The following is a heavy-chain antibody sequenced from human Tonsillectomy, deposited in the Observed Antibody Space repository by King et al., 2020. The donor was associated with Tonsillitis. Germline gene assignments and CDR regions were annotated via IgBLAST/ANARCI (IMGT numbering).Heavy chain of an antibody. V-gene: IGHV5-51*01. Sequence: VQLVQSGAEVKKPGESLKISCSGSGYSFNNFWIAWVRQMPGKGLEWMGIIDPDDSVTASSPSFQGQVTSSADKSLTTAYLQWSSLKASDTAMYYCARSLTIFGTADCWGQGTLVTVSS. CDR2: IDPDDSVT. CDR1: GYSFNNFW. CDR3: ARSLTIFGTADC. J-gene: IGHJ4*02. D-gene: IGHD3-3*01.